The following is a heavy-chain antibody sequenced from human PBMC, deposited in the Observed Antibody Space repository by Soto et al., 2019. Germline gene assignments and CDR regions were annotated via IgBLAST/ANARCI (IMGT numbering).Heavy chain of an antibody. CDR2: IKSKTDGGTT. D-gene: IGHD6-13*01. CDR3: ARVAGGYSSSWSRGYYYYGMDV. Sequence: GGSLRLSCAASGFTFSNAWMNWVRQAPGKGLEWVGRIKSKTDGGTTDYTAPVKGRFTISRDDSKNTLYLQMNSLKTEDTAVYYCARVAGGYSSSWSRGYYYYGMDVWGQGTTVTVSS. CDR1: GFTFSNAW. J-gene: IGHJ6*02. V-gene: IGHV3-15*07.